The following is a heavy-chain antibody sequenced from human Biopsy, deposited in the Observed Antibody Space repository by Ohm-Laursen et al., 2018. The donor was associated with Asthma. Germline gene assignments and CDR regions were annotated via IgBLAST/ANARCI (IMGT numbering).Heavy chain of an antibody. CDR1: GGSFSSNY. V-gene: IGHV4-34*01. CDR3: GRGSSSRLSQWELLVSGGKRAHSYYGMDV. D-gene: IGHD1-26*01. J-gene: IGHJ6*02. CDR2: THHSGYN. Sequence: SDTLSLTCAVYGGSFSSNYWSWIRPTPGKGLEWLGDTHHSGYNNYNPALRSPLTLSDDTSKNQFTLRLPSVTAADAAVYYCGRGSSSRLSQWELLVSGGKRAHSYYGMDVWGQGTTVTVSS.